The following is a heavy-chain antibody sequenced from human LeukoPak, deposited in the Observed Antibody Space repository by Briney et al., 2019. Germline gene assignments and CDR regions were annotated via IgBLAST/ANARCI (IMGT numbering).Heavy chain of an antibody. CDR2: ISNDGSNE. J-gene: IGHJ4*02. CDR3: ARDYDDTSGWYVGF. CDR1: GFSFSRYA. V-gene: IGHV3-30-3*01. D-gene: IGHD6-19*01. Sequence: GGSLRLSCSASGFSFSRYAMHWVRQAPCKGLEWVAVISNDGSNEYYTDSVKGRFTISRDNSKNTLYVQMRSLRAEDTAVYYCARDYDDTSGWYVGFWGQGTLVTVS.